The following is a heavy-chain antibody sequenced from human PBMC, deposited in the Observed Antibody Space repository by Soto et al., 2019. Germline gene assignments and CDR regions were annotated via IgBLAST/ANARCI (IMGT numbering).Heavy chain of an antibody. CDR1: GFPFDIYT. Sequence: DVQLLESGGGLVQPGKSLKLSCAASGFPFDIYTMSWVRQAPGKGLEWVSLIGGSGGGTNYAASVRGRFTTTRDNSKNTLYLHIRSLRPEDTAMYYCVNTRGLIDYWGQGTLVTVSS. D-gene: IGHD3-10*01. V-gene: IGHV3-23*01. CDR3: VNTRGLIDY. J-gene: IGHJ4*02. CDR2: IGGSGGGT.